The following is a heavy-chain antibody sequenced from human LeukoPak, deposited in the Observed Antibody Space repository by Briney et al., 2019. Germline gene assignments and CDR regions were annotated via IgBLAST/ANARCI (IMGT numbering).Heavy chain of an antibody. D-gene: IGHD3-9*01. CDR1: GVSISSYY. V-gene: IGHV4-59*08. J-gene: IGHJ3*02. CDR3: ARHRTYYDILTGYRSDAFDI. CDR2: IYYSGST. Sequence: SETLSLTCTVSGVSISSYYWSWLRQPPGKGLEWIGYIYYSGSTNYNPSLKSRVTISVDTSKNQFSLKLSSVTAADTAVYYCARHRTYYDILTGYRSDAFDIWGQGTMVTVSS.